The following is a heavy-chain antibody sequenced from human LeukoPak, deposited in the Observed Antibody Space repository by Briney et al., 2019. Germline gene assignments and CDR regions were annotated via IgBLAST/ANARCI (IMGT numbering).Heavy chain of an antibody. D-gene: IGHD2-2*01. J-gene: IGHJ6*02. CDR1: GFTFSNAW. CDR2: IKSKTDGGTT. V-gene: IGHV3-15*01. CDR3: TTHAGLSLMDV. Sequence: PGGSLRLSCAASGFTFSNAWMSWVRQAPGKGMEWVGRIKSKTDGGTTDYAAPVKGRFTISRDDSKNTLYLQMNSLKTEDTAVYYCTTHAGLSLMDVWGQGTTVTVSS.